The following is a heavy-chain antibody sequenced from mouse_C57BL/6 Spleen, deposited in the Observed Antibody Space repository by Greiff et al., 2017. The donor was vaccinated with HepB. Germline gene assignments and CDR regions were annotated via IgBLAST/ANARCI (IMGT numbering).Heavy chain of an antibody. Sequence: VQLQQSGPELVKPGASVRISCKASGYSFTDYNMNWVKQSNGKSLEWIGVINPNYGTTSYNQKFKGKATLTVDQSSSTAYMQLNSLTSEDSAVYCWSRFNYYGSSYDAMDYWGQGTSVTVSA. J-gene: IGHJ4*01. CDR1: GYSFTDYN. V-gene: IGHV1-39*01. CDR3: SRFNYYGSSYDAMDY. CDR2: INPNYGTT. D-gene: IGHD1-1*01.